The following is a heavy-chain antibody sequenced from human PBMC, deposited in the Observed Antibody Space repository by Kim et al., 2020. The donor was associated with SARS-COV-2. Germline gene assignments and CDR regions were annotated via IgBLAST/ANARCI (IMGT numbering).Heavy chain of an antibody. D-gene: IGHD6-19*01. Sequence: GGSLRLSCAVSGFTFTNVRMSWVRQTPGKGLEWVGRINSKIDGETTDNAASVKGRVSISRDEAKNTLYLQMTSLKIEDTAVYYCTTHRVVAGLFDYWGQGTLITVSS. V-gene: IGHV3-15*01. CDR1: GFTFTNVR. CDR2: INSKIDGETT. J-gene: IGHJ4*02. CDR3: TTHRVVAGLFDY.